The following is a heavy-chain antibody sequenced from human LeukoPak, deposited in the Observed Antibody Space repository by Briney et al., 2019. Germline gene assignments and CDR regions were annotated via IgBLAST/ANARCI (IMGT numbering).Heavy chain of an antibody. CDR1: GYTFTVYY. CDR2: INPNSGGT. V-gene: IGHV1-2*02. CDR3: ASLFGSGSYQVDY. D-gene: IGHD1-26*01. Sequence: GASVKVSCKASGYTFTVYYMHWVRQAPGQGLEWMGWINPNSGGTNYAQKFQGRVTMTKDTSISTAYMELSRLRSDDTAVYYCASLFGSGSYQVDYWGQGTLVTVSS. J-gene: IGHJ4*02.